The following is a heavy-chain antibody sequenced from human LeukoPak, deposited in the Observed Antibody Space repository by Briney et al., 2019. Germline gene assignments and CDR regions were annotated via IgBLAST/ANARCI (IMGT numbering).Heavy chain of an antibody. CDR1: GFTFSNAW. CDR2: IKSKTDGGTT. Sequence: GGSLRLSCAASGFTFSNAWMNWVRQAPGKGLEWVGRIKSKTDGGTTDYAAPVKGRFTISRDDSKNTLYLQMNSLKTEDTAVYYCTYYYDSSSYYYFDYWGQGTLVTVSS. CDR3: TYYYDSSSYYYFDY. D-gene: IGHD3-22*01. J-gene: IGHJ4*02. V-gene: IGHV3-15*07.